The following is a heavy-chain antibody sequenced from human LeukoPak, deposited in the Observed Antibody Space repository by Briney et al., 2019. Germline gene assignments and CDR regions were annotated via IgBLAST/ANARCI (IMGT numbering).Heavy chain of an antibody. CDR3: AAYYYDSSPKAV. J-gene: IGHJ3*01. CDR1: GFAFSTYE. D-gene: IGHD3-22*01. Sequence: GGSLRLSCAASGFAFSTYEMNWVRQAPGKDLEWVSYISNSGSDTYYADSVKGRFTISRDNAKNSLYLQMNSLRAEDTAVCYCAAYYYDSSPKAVWGQGTMVTVSS. V-gene: IGHV3-48*03. CDR2: ISNSGSDT.